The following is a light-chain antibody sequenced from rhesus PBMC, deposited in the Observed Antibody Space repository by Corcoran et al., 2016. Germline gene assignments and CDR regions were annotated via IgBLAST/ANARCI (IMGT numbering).Light chain of an antibody. CDR2: GDS. CDR1: QSLSTF. Sequence: QVILTQSPATLSLSPGERATLSCRASQSLSTFLAWYQQKPGQAPRLLIYGDSTRATGIPDRFSDSGSGTEFTLTISSLEPEDFAVYYCQKYNNSPFTFRPGTKLDIK. V-gene: IGKV3-53*01. CDR3: QKYNNSPFT. J-gene: IGKJ3*01.